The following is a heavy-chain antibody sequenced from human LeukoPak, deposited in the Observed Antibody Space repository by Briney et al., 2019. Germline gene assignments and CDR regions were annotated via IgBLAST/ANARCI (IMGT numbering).Heavy chain of an antibody. Sequence: GGSLRLSCAASGFTFSGYNMNWVRQAPGKGLEWVSSISSSSSYIYYADSVKGRFTISRDNAKNSLYLQMNSLRAEDTGVYYCARDRAYYYMDVWGKGTTVTVSS. V-gene: IGHV3-21*04. CDR2: ISSSSSYI. J-gene: IGHJ6*03. CDR1: GFTFSGYN. CDR3: ARDRAYYYMDV.